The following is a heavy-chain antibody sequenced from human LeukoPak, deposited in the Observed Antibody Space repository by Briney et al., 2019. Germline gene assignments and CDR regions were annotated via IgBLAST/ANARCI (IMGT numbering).Heavy chain of an antibody. CDR1: GFTFGSYG. Sequence: PGGSLRLSCAASGFTFGSYGMHWVRQAPGKGLEWVAFIRYDGSNKYYADSVKGRFTISRDNSKNTLYLQMNSLRAEDTAVYYCAKVGTSLRYFDWTLTLDYWGQGTLVTVSS. CDR2: IRYDGSNK. D-gene: IGHD3-9*01. V-gene: IGHV3-30*02. J-gene: IGHJ4*02. CDR3: AKVGTSLRYFDWTLTLDY.